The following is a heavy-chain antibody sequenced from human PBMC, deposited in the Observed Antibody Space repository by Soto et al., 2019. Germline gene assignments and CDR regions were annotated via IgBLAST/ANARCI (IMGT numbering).Heavy chain of an antibody. V-gene: IGHV1-3*01. CDR3: ARSGWFGEFFPFDL. CDR1: GYTFTSYC. J-gene: IGHJ4*02. Sequence: ASVEVSCKXSGYTFTSYCIHWVRQAPGQGLEWMGWINADNDNTKYSQKFQGRVTITRDTSASTAYMELSRLRSEDTAVFYCARSGWFGEFFPFDLWGQGTLVTVSS. D-gene: IGHD3-10*01. CDR2: INADNDNT.